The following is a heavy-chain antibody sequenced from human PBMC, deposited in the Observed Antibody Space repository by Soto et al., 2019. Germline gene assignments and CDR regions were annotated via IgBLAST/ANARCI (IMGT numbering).Heavy chain of an antibody. CDR2: INGGDGHT. D-gene: IGHD3-16*02. CDR1: AYSFTTYA. CDR3: ATSGHRAYYFDS. V-gene: IGHV1-3*01. J-gene: IGHJ4*02. Sequence: QVQLVQSGAEVKEPGASVKVSCKASAYSFTTYAMHWVRQAPGQRLEWMGWINGGDGHTTYSRKFQGRVTITRDTSATTAYMELSSLISEDTAIYYCATSGHRAYYFDSWGQGTLVTVSS.